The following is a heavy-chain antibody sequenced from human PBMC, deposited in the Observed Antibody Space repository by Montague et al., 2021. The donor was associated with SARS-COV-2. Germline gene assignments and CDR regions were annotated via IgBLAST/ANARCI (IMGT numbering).Heavy chain of an antibody. D-gene: IGHD2-21*02. Sequence: SETLSLTCAVYGGSFSGYYWSWIRQPPGKGLKWIGEINHSGSTNYNPSLKSRVTISVDTSKNQFSLKLSSVTAADTAVYYCARGSWHIVVVTAIRDGYYGMDVWGQGTTVTVSS. V-gene: IGHV4-34*01. CDR3: ARGSWHIVVVTAIRDGYYGMDV. CDR1: GGSFSGYY. CDR2: INHSGST. J-gene: IGHJ6*02.